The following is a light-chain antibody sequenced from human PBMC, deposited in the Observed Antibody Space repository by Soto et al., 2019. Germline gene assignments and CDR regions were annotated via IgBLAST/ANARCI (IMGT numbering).Light chain of an antibody. CDR1: QGISSW. Sequence: DIQMTQSPSSVSASVGDRVTISCRACQGISSWLAWYQQKPGKAPKLLIYAASGLQSGVPSRFSGSGAGTDFALTISCLQPEDFATCYCQQPDSFFRVTFGPGTKVDIK. CDR2: AAS. J-gene: IGKJ3*01. CDR3: QQPDSFFRVT. V-gene: IGKV1-12*01.